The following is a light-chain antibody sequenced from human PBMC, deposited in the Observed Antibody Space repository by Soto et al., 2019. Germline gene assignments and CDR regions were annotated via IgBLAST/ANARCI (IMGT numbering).Light chain of an antibody. CDR1: QGIGTS. J-gene: IGKJ4*02. CDR3: QKYSSSPLT. CDR2: TAS. V-gene: IGKV1-27*01. Sequence: DIQMTQSPPSLSASVGDSVTITCRASQGIGTSLSWYQQKPRKVPKLLIYTASTVQSGVPSRFSGSGSGTDFTLTISSLQPEDVATYYCQKYSSSPLTFGGGYKVEIK.